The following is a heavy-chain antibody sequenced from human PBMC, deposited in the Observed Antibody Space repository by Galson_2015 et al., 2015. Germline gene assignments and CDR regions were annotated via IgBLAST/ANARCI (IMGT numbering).Heavy chain of an antibody. J-gene: IGHJ3*02. D-gene: IGHD3-22*01. CDR1: GFTFSNYA. CDR2: IWGSGGRT. CDR3: VKDALGIYYESGHDGLDI. Sequence: SLRLSCAASGFTFSNYAMSWVRQAPGKGLEWVSAIWGSGGRTYYVDSVKGRFTISRDNYENMLYLQMTGLRADDTAVYYCVKDALGIYYESGHDGLDIWGQGTMVTVSP. V-gene: IGHV3-23*01.